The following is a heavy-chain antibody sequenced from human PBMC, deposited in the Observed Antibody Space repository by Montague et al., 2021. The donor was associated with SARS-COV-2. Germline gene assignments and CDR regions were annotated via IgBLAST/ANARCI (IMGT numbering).Heavy chain of an antibody. CDR2: INHSGST. D-gene: IGHD5-24*01. J-gene: IGHJ4*02. Sequence: SETLSLTCAVYGASFNGYYWTWIRQPPGKGLEWIGEINHSGSTSYNPSLRSRVTISVDTSKNQFSLKLTSVTAADTAVYYWTRRLHGFNRHYFDYWGQGTLVTVSS. CDR1: GASFNGYY. CDR3: TRRLHGFNRHYFDY. V-gene: IGHV4-34*01.